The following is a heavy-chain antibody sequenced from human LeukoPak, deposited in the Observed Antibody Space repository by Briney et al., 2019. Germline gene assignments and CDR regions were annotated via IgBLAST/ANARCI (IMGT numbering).Heavy chain of an antibody. CDR2: ISGRGDNT. V-gene: IGHV3-23*01. CDR3: AKEYYYDSSGYIADY. CDR1: GFTFSNYA. D-gene: IGHD3-22*01. Sequence: GGSLRLSCAASGFTFSNYAVSWVRQAPGKGLEWVSAISGRGDNTYYADSVKGRFTISRDNSKNTLYLQMNSLRAEDTAVYYCAKEYYYDSSGYIADYWGQGTLVTVSS. J-gene: IGHJ4*02.